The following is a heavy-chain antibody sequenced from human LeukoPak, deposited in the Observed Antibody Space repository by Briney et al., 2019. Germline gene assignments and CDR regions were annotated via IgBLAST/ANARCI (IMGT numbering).Heavy chain of an antibody. V-gene: IGHV1-18*01. CDR1: GYTLTSYG. CDR3: ARVTYSGSYWASGYYFDY. CDR2: ISAYNGNT. Sequence: ASVKVSCKASGYTLTSYGISWVRQAPGQGLEWMGWISAYNGNTNYAQKLQGRVTMTTDTSTSTAYMELSSLRSDDTAVYYCARVTYSGSYWASGYYFDYWGQGTLVTVSS. J-gene: IGHJ4*02. D-gene: IGHD1-26*01.